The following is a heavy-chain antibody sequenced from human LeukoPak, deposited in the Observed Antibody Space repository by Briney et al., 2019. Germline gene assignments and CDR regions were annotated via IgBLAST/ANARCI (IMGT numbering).Heavy chain of an antibody. CDR1: GFYFSYST. V-gene: IGHV3-7*01. J-gene: IGHJ4*02. CDR2: MKEDGGEE. D-gene: IGHD5-12*01. Sequence: QPGGSLRLSCVVSGFYFSYSTMTWVRQAPGKGPEWVAKMKEDGGEEHYVDSVKGRFTISRDNAKNTLYLQMNSLRAEDTAVYYCARGDFSPLGYSGYGHDYWGQGALVTVSS. CDR3: ARGDFSPLGYSGYGHDY.